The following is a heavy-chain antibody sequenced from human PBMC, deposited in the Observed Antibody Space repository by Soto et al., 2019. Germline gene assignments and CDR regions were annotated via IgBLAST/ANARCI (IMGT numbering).Heavy chain of an antibody. CDR3: ARGQEVGAHFFDS. J-gene: IGHJ4*02. V-gene: IGHV3-13*01. D-gene: IGHD2-15*01. CDR2: IGTAGDT. Sequence: GGSLRLSCEASGFTFSGFDMHWVRQPTGKGLEWVSTIGTAGDTYYAVSVKGRFTISRDNAKNSLSLQMNSLRAGDAAVYFCARGQEVGAHFFDSWGQGTKVTVSS. CDR1: GFTFSGFD.